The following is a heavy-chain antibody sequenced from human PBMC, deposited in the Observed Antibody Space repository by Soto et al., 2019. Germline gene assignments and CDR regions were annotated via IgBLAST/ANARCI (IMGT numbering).Heavy chain of an antibody. D-gene: IGHD2-2*01. V-gene: IGHV4-30-4*01. CDR3: AEYQPQEAFDI. Sequence: QVQLQESGPGLVKPSQTLSLTCTVSGGSISSGDYYWSWIRQPPGKGLEWIGYIYYSGSTYYNPSLKRRGTISVDPSKNQFSLKLSSVTAADTAVYYWAEYQPQEAFDIWGQGTMVTVSS. J-gene: IGHJ3*02. CDR2: IYYSGST. CDR1: GGSISSGDYY.